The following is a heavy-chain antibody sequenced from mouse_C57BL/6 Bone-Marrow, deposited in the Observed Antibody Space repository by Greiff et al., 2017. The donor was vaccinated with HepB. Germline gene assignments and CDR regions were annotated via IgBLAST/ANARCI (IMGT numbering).Heavy chain of an antibody. CDR1: GFTFSDYG. CDR3: ARRLRRPHYYAMDY. D-gene: IGHD2-2*01. V-gene: IGHV5-17*01. J-gene: IGHJ4*01. Sequence: EVQGVESGGGLVKPGGSLKLSCAASGFTFSDYGMHWVRQAPEKGLEWVAYISSGSSTIYYAETVKGRFTISRDNAKNTLFLQMTSLRSEDTAMYYCARRLRRPHYYAMDYWGQGTSVTVSS. CDR2: ISSGSSTI.